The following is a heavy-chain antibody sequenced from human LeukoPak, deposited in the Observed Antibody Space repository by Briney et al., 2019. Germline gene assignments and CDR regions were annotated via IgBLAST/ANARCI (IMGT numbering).Heavy chain of an antibody. CDR3: ARYSGSYPHDAFEI. CDR2: IYYSGST. J-gene: IGHJ3*02. D-gene: IGHD1-26*01. CDR1: GGSISSYY. Sequence: PSETLSLTCTVSGGSISSYYWSWIRQPPGKGLEWIGYIYYSGSTSYNPSLKSRVTISVDTSKNQFSLKLRSVTAADTAVYYCARYSGSYPHDAFEIWGHGTMVTVSS. V-gene: IGHV4-59*01.